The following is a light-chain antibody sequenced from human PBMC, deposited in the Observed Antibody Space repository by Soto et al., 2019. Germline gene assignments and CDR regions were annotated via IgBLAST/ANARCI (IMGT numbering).Light chain of an antibody. CDR3: QQYASSPLT. Sequence: EIVLTQSPGTLSLAPGERATLSCRASQSVGRDYLAWYQQKTGQAPRLRIHHASNRATGIPDRFSGSGSGTDFTLNITRLEPEDFAEFYCQQYASSPLTVGGGTKVEIK. J-gene: IGKJ4*01. V-gene: IGKV3-20*01. CDR1: QSVGRDY. CDR2: HAS.